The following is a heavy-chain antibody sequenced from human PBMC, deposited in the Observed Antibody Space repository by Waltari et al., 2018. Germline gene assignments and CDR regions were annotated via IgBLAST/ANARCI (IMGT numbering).Heavy chain of an antibody. V-gene: IGHV4-34*01. CDR2: INHSGSA. J-gene: IGHJ6*02. CDR1: GGSFSAYH. CDR3: ARGTGGSSTYYFAGMDV. Sequence: QVQLQQWGAGMLKPSETMSLTCAVLGGSFSAYHWSWIRQSPGKGLEWIGEINHSGSAIYNPSLKSRVTISLDTSKRQVSLRLSSVTAADTAVYFCARGTGGSSTYYFAGMDVWGQGTTVTVSS. D-gene: IGHD3-22*01.